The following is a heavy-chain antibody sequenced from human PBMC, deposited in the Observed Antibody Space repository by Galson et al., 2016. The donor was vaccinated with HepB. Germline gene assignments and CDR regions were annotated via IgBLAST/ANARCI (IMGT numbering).Heavy chain of an antibody. J-gene: IGHJ2*01. CDR2: ISSSSSSI. CDR1: GFTFSSYT. CDR3: ATQYCSGGSCYSAAPGYWYFDL. Sequence: LRLSCAASGFTFSSYTMIWVRQAPGKGLEWVSYISSSSSSIYYADSVKGRFTISRDNAKNSLYPQMNRLRDEDTAVYYCATQYCSGGSCYSAAPGYWYFDLWGRGTLVTVSS. V-gene: IGHV3-48*02. D-gene: IGHD2-15*01.